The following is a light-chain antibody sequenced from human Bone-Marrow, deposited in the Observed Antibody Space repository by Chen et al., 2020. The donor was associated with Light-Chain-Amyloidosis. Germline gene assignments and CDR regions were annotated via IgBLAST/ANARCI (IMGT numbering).Light chain of an antibody. CDR3: MQALQSVT. V-gene: IGKV2-28*01. Sequence: DMVMTQSPLSLPVTPGEPASISCRSSQSLLHANGYNYLDWYLQKPGQSPQLLIYLGSNRASGVPDRFSGSGSGTDFTLEISRVEAEDVGVYYCMQALQSVTFGQGTRLEI. CDR1: QSLLHANGYNY. J-gene: IGKJ5*01. CDR2: LGS.